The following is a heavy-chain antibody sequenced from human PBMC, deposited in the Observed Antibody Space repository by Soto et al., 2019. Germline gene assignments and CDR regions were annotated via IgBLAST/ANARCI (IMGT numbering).Heavy chain of an antibody. CDR3: ARRQWLVGGYYYGMDV. CDR1: GYTFTSYC. CDR2: TSAYNGNT. V-gene: IGHV1-18*01. J-gene: IGHJ6*02. Sequence: ASVKVSCKASGYTFTSYCISWVRQAPGQGLEWMGWTSAYNGNTNYAQKLQGRVTMTTDTSTSTAYMELRSLRSDDTAVYYCARRQWLVGGYYYGMDVWGQGTTVTVS. D-gene: IGHD6-19*01.